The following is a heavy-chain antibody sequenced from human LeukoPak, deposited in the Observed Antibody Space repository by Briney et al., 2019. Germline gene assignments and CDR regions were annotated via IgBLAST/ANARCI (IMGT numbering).Heavy chain of an antibody. J-gene: IGHJ4*02. CDR2: ISSSSSYI. Sequence: GGSLRLSCAASGFTFSSYSMNWVRQAPGKGLEWVSSISSSSSYIYYADSVKGRFTISRDNAKNSLYLQMNSLRAEDTAVYYCAVRYYDFWSGTDIFDYWGQGTLVTASS. D-gene: IGHD3-3*01. V-gene: IGHV3-21*01. CDR3: AVRYYDFWSGTDIFDY. CDR1: GFTFSSYS.